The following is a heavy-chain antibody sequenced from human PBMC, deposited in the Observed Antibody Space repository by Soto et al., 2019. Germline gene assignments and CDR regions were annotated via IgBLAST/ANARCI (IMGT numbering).Heavy chain of an antibody. CDR3: ARDRSVAPYYFDY. CDR2: ISADNGNT. V-gene: IGHV1-18*01. Sequence: GASVKVSCKASGYTFINYGISWVRQAPGQGLEWMGWISADNGNTNYVQKFQGRVTMTTDTSTTTAYMELGSLTSDDTAVYYCARDRSVAPYYFDYWGQGSLVTV. J-gene: IGHJ4*02. D-gene: IGHD2-21*01. CDR1: GYTFINYG.